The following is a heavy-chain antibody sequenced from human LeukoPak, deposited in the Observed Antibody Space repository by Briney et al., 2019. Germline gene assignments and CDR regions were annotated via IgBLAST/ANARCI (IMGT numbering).Heavy chain of an antibody. J-gene: IGHJ4*02. Sequence: GRSLRLSCAASGFTFDDYAMYWVRQAPGKGLEWVSGISWNSGTIGYADSLKGRFTISRDNAKNSLYLQMNSLKTEDTALYYCVKGSSYGLSNPHDYWGQGTLVTVSS. D-gene: IGHD5-12*01. CDR1: GFTFDDYA. V-gene: IGHV3-9*01. CDR2: ISWNSGTI. CDR3: VKGSSYGLSNPHDY.